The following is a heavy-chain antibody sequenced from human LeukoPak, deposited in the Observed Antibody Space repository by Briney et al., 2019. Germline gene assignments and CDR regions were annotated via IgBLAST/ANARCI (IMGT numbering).Heavy chain of an antibody. J-gene: IGHJ4*02. CDR1: GYTFTSYY. CDR3: AKAAGDTYGYRYYFDY. V-gene: IGHV1-46*01. CDR2: INPSDDSA. Sequence: ASVKVSCKASGYTFTSYYIHWVRQAPGQELEWMGLINPSDDSANYAQEFQGRVAMTRDTSTNTVYVDLSSLRSEDTAVYYCAKAAGDTYGYRYYFDYWGQGTLVTVSS. D-gene: IGHD5-18*01.